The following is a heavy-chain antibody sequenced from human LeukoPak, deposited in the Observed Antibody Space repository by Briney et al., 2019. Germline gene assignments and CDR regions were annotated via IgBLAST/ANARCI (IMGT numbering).Heavy chain of an antibody. D-gene: IGHD6-6*01. CDR2: INPSTCDT. CDR3: ARDPSISSSPLRPTYYSYYGMDV. Sequence: ASVKVSCKTSGYTFIDYYMHWVRQAPGQGLEWMAWINPSTCDTNYAQKFQGRVTMTRDTSIRTVYMELSSLRSDDTAVYYCARDPSISSSPLRPTYYSYYGMDVWGQGTTVTVSS. V-gene: IGHV1-2*02. CDR1: GYTFIDYY. J-gene: IGHJ6*02.